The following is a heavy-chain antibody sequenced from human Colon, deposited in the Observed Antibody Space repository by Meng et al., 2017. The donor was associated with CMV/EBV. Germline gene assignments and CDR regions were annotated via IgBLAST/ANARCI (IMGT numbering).Heavy chain of an antibody. V-gene: IGHV3-23*01. Sequence: GGSLRLSCAASGFTSGFTFSSYAMNWVRQAPGKGLDWVSGISGSGGSTNYADSVKGRFTISRDNSKNTLYLQMNSLRAEDTAVYYCARQSGSYKNDYWGQGTLVTVSS. D-gene: IGHD1-26*01. CDR2: ISGSGGST. J-gene: IGHJ4*02. CDR1: GFTFSSYA. CDR3: ARQSGSYKNDY.